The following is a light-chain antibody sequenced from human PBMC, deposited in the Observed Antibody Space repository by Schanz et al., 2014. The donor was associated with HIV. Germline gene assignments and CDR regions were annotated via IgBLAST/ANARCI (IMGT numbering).Light chain of an antibody. Sequence: QSVLTQPPSVSGAPGQRVIISCTGAGSNIGAGFGVQWYQHLPGTAPKLLISGYNNRPSGVPDRFSGSKSGTSASLAITGLQADDAADYYCSSFSNSMTLLFGGGTKLTVL. V-gene: IGLV1-40*01. CDR3: SSFSNSMTLL. CDR1: GSNIGAGFG. J-gene: IGLJ2*01. CDR2: GYN.